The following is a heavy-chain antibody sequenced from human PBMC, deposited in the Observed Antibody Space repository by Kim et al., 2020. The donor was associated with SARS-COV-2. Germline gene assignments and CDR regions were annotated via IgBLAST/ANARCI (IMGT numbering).Heavy chain of an antibody. CDR2: INPNSGGT. V-gene: IGHV1-2*05. D-gene: IGHD6-13*01. J-gene: IGHJ6*02. Sequence: ASVKVSCKASGYTFTGYYMHWVRQAPGQGLEWMGRINPNSGGTNYAQKFQGRVTMTRDTSISTAYMELSRLRSDDTVVYYCARGGYSSSWYFGYGMDVWGQGTTVTVSS. CDR3: ARGGYSSSWYFGYGMDV. CDR1: GYTFTGYY.